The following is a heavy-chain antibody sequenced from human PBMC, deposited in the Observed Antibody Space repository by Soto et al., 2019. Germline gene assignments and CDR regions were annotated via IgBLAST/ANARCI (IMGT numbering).Heavy chain of an antibody. J-gene: IGHJ4*02. CDR3: ARHNYHSSGPSAY. CDR1: GGSISSGGYS. D-gene: IGHD3-22*01. Sequence: SETLSLTCAVSGGSISSGGYSWSWIRQPPGKGLEWIGYIYYSGSTNYNPSLKSRVTISVDRPNNQFSLKLRSVTAADTAVYYCARHNYHSSGPSAYWGQGTLVTVSS. CDR2: IYYSGST. V-gene: IGHV4-30-2*03.